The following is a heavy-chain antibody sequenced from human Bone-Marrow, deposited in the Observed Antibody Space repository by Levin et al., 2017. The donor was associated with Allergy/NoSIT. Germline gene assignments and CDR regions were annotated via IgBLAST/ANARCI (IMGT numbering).Heavy chain of an antibody. V-gene: IGHV1-69*06. CDR3: AIAPRDTAMDYYFDY. J-gene: IGHJ4*02. D-gene: IGHD5-18*01. Sequence: SVKVSCKASGGTFSSYAISWVRQAPGQGLEWMGGIIPIFGTANYAQKFQGRVTITADKSTSTAYMELSSLRSEDTAVYYCAIAPRDTAMDYYFDYWGQGTLVTVSS. CDR2: IIPIFGTA. CDR1: GGTFSSYA.